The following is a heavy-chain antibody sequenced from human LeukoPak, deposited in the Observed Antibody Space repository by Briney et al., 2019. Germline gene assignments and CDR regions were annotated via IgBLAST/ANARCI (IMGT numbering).Heavy chain of an antibody. CDR3: ATLKSPLRFLEWLLYDY. CDR2: FDPEDGET. J-gene: IGHJ4*02. D-gene: IGHD3-3*01. V-gene: IGHV1-24*01. CDR1: GYTPTELS. Sequence: ASVKVSCKVSGYTPTELSMHWVRQAPGKGLEWMGGFDPEDGETIYAQKFQGRVTMTEDTSTDTAYMELSSLRSEDTAVYYCATLKSPLRFLEWLLYDYWGQGTLVTVSS.